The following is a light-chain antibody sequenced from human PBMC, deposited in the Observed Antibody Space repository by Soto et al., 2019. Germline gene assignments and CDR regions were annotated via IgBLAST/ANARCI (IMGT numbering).Light chain of an antibody. Sequence: QLVLTQPPSVSGAPGQRVTISCTGSSPNIGAGYDVHWYQQLPGTAPKLLIYGNSNRPSGVPDRFSGSKSGTSASLAITGLQAEDEADYYCQSYDSSLSGYVFGTGTKLTVL. CDR1: SPNIGAGYD. CDR2: GNS. CDR3: QSYDSSLSGYV. J-gene: IGLJ1*01. V-gene: IGLV1-40*01.